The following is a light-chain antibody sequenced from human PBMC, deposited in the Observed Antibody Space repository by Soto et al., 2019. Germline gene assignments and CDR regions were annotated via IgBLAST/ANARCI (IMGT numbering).Light chain of an antibody. CDR1: QDIRNF. CDR3: QKYSSVPV. Sequence: DIQMTQSPTSLSASVGDRVTITCRASQDIRNFVAWYQQKPGKAPKLLIYAASTLQSGVPPRFSGSGSGTDFTLTITSLQPDDVATYSCQKYSSVPVFGPGTKVEIK. V-gene: IGKV1-27*01. J-gene: IGKJ3*01. CDR2: AAS.